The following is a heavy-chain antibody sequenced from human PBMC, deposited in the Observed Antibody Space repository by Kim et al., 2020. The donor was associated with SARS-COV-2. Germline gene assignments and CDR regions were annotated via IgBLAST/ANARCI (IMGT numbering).Heavy chain of an antibody. D-gene: IGHD6-19*01. CDR2: IYPGDSDT. CDR3: ARGSEGQSRLAVAGTGGKDYYYGMDV. Sequence: GESLKISCKGSGYSFTSYWIGWVRQMPGKGLEWMGIIYPGDSDTRYSPSFQGQVTISADKSISTAYLQWSSLKASDTAMYYCARGSEGQSRLAVAGTGGKDYYYGMDVWGQGTTVTVSS. J-gene: IGHJ6*02. CDR1: GYSFTSYW. V-gene: IGHV5-51*01.